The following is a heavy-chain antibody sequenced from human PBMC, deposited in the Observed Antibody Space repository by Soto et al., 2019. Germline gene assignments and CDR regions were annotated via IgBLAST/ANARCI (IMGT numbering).Heavy chain of an antibody. CDR2: ISYDGSNK. V-gene: IGHV3-30-3*01. CDR1: GFTFSSYA. Sequence: SLILSCAASGFTFSSYAMHLVRQAPGKGLEWVAVISYDGSNKYYADSVKGRFTISRDNSKNTLYLQMNSLRAEDTAVYYCARGMELALGWGQGTLVTVSS. J-gene: IGHJ4*02. CDR3: ARGMELALG. D-gene: IGHD1-26*01.